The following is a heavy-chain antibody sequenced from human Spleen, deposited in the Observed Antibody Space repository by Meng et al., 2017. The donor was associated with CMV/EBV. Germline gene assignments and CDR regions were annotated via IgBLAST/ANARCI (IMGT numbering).Heavy chain of an antibody. Sequence: GESLKISCKASGNSFTTSWIGWVRQMPGKGLEWMGRIYPGDSDTRYSPSFQGQVTISADKSINTAYLQWSSLRASDTAMYYCARRQSSNWYGLGWFDLWGQGTLVTVSS. CDR1: GNSFTTSW. CDR2: IYPGDSDT. D-gene: IGHD6-13*01. CDR3: ARRQSSNWYGLGWFDL. V-gene: IGHV5-51*01. J-gene: IGHJ5*02.